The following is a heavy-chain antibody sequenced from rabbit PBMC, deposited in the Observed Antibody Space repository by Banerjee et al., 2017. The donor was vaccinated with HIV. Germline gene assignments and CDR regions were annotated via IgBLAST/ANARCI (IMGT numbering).Heavy chain of an antibody. Sequence: QEQVEESGGDLVKPEGSLTLTCTASGFSFSSIYYMCWVRQAPGKGLRWIGCIYTGSSGRTYYASWAKGRFTISKTSSTTVTLQMTSLTVADTATYFCARDLAGVIGWNFNLWGQGTLVTVS. CDR2: IYTGSSGRT. V-gene: IGHV1S45*01. CDR1: GFSFSSIYY. D-gene: IGHD4-1*01. J-gene: IGHJ4*01. CDR3: ARDLAGVIGWNFNL.